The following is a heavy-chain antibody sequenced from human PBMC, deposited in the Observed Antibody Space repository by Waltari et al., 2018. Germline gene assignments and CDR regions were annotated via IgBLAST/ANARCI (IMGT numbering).Heavy chain of an antibody. J-gene: IGHJ3*01. CDR2: IYWNDDE. CDR1: GFSLTTNGVG. Sequence: QITLKESGPTLVQPTQTLVLTCTFSGFSLTTNGVGVGWIRQPPGKAPEWLALIYWNDDERYNPSLRSRLTITKDTSKNQVVLTMTNMDPVETATYFCAHEFGAFDFWGQGTMVTVSS. V-gene: IGHV2-5*01. CDR3: AHEFGAFDF. D-gene: IGHD3-16*01.